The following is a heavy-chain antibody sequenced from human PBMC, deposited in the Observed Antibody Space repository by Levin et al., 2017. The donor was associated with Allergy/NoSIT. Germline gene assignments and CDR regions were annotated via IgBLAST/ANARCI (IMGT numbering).Heavy chain of an antibody. CDR3: ARHGTEGKMGFDY. CDR1: GGSISTYY. D-gene: IGHD1-26*01. CDR2: IYYSGNT. Sequence: PSETLSLTCSVFGGSISTYYWSWIRQTPGKGLEWIGYIYYSGNTNYNPSLKSRVTISVDTSKNQFSLKLNSVTAADTAVYHCARHGTEGKMGFDYWGQGTRVTVSS. V-gene: IGHV4-59*08. J-gene: IGHJ4*02.